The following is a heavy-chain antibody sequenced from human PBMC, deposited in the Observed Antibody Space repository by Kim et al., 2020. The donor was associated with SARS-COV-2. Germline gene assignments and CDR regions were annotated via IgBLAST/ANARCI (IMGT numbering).Heavy chain of an antibody. V-gene: IGHV4-39*01. J-gene: IGHJ4*02. D-gene: IGHD6-13*01. CDR3: ARTGYSSSWYRGDTLDY. Sequence: LKSRVTISVDTSKNQFSLKLSSVTAADTAVYYCARTGYSSSWYRGDTLDYWGQGTLVTVSS.